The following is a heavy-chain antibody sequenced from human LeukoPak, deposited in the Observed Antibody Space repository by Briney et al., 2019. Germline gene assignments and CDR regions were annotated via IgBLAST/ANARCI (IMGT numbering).Heavy chain of an antibody. D-gene: IGHD7-27*01. CDR1: GPTFRSHW. Sequence: PGGSLRLSCEASGPTFRSHWVHWVRQAPGEGLVWVARINEDGTVVSYADPVKGRFTISRDNARNTLYLQMNRLRADDTGVYYCVDFGINWGLSVWGQGATVTVSS. CDR2: INEDGTVV. J-gene: IGHJ6*02. CDR3: VDFGINWGLSV. V-gene: IGHV3-74*01.